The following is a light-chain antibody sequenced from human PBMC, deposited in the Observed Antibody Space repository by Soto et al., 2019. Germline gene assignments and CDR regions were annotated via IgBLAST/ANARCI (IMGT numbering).Light chain of an antibody. J-gene: IGKJ5*01. CDR1: QNITTY. CDR2: GAS. Sequence: DIQMTQSPFSLSASVGDRVASTCRASQNITTYVNWYQQKPGKAPNLLIYGASNLQSGVPSRFRGSGSVTEFTLTISSLRPEDFANYYCQQSYSSPVNFGQGTRLDIK. V-gene: IGKV1-39*01. CDR3: QQSYSSPVN.